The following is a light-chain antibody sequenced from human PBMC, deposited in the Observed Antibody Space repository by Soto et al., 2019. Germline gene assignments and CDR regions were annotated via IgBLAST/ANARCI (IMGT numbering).Light chain of an antibody. CDR3: CSYAASSTWV. CDR2: EGS. Sequence: QSALTQPASVSGSPGQSITISCTGTSSDVGSYNLVSWYQQHPGKAPKLMIYEGSKRPSGVSNRFSGSKSGNTASLTISGLQAEDEVDYYCCSYAASSTWVFGGGTKLTVL. J-gene: IGLJ3*02. CDR1: SSDVGSYNL. V-gene: IGLV2-23*01.